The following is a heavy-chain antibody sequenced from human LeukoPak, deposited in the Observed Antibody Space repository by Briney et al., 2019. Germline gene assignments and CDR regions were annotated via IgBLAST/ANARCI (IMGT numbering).Heavy chain of an antibody. Sequence: GGSLRLSCAASGFTFNSYAMNWVRQAPGKGLEWVSAISGSGGSTYYADSVKGRSTISRDNSKNTLYLQMNSLRAEDTAVYYCARDYGSGSYALYYFDYWGQGTLVTVSS. V-gene: IGHV3-23*01. CDR1: GFTFNSYA. J-gene: IGHJ4*02. CDR2: ISGSGGST. D-gene: IGHD3-10*01. CDR3: ARDYGSGSYALYYFDY.